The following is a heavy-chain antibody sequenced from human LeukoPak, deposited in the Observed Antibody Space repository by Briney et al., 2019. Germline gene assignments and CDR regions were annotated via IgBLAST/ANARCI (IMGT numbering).Heavy chain of an antibody. CDR2: ISYDGSNK. J-gene: IGHJ4*02. V-gene: IGHV3-30-3*01. D-gene: IGHD2-2*01. Sequence: GGSLRLSCEASGFTFSSYAMHWVRQAPGKGLEWVAVISYDGSNKYYADSVKGRFTISRDNSKNTLYLQMNSLRAEDTAVYYCARGGIVVVPAAILGYWGQGTLVTVSS. CDR3: ARGGIVVVPAAILGY. CDR1: GFTFSSYA.